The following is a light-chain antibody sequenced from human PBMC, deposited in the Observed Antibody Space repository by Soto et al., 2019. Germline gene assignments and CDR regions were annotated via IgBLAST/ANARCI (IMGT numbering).Light chain of an antibody. CDR3: QQSYSTPT. CDR2: WAS. Sequence: DIVMTQSTAPLAVSLGERTTINCKSSQSVLYRSNNKNYLAWYQKKVGQPPKLLIYWASTRESGVPDRFSGSGSGTDFTLTISSLQTEDVAVYYCQQSYSTPTSAGRAKV. V-gene: IGKV4-1*01. J-gene: IGKJ4*01. CDR1: QSVLYRSNNKNY.